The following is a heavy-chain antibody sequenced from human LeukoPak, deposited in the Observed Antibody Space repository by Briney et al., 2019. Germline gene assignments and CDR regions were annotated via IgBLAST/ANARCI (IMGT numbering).Heavy chain of an antibody. J-gene: IGHJ4*02. CDR1: GFTFDDYA. V-gene: IGHV3-9*01. Sequence: GGSLRLSCAASGFTFDDYAMHWVRQAPGKGLEWVSGISWNSGSIGYADSVKGRFTISRDNAKNSLYLQMNSLRAEDTALYYCAKDMGRSGSYYFDYWGQGTLVTVSS. CDR2: ISWNSGSI. CDR3: AKDMGRSGSYYFDY. D-gene: IGHD1-26*01.